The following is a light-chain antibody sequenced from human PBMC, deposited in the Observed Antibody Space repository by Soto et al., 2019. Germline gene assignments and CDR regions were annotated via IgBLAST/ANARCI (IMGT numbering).Light chain of an antibody. CDR3: SSYTSSSTDYV. V-gene: IGLV2-14*01. J-gene: IGLJ1*01. Sequence: QSVLTQPASVSGSPGQSITISCTGTSSDVGGYNYVSWYQQHPGKAPKLMIYDVSNRPSGVSNRFSSSKSGNTASLTISGLQAEDEADYYCSSYTSSSTDYVFGAGTKVTVL. CDR1: SSDVGGYNY. CDR2: DVS.